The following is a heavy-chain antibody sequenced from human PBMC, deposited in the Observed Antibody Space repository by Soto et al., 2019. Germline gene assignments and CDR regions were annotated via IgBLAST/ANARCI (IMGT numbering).Heavy chain of an antibody. CDR3: ARSYILFLEWLSRNFDY. V-gene: IGHV3-30*03. Sequence: QVQLVESGGGVVQPGRSLRLSCAASGFTFSSYGMHWVRQAPGKGLEWVALISYDGSNKYYADSVKGRFTISRDNSKNTLYIEKNSMRSEDKAVYYCARSYILFLEWLSRNFDYWGQGTLVTVSS. CDR1: GFTFSSYG. J-gene: IGHJ4*02. CDR2: ISYDGSNK. D-gene: IGHD3-3*01.